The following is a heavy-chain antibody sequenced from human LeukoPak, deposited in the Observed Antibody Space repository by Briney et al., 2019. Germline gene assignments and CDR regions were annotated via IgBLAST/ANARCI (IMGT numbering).Heavy chain of an antibody. CDR3: ARLEMATTPGAFDI. Sequence: ASVKVSCKASGYTFTSHYMHWVRQASGQGLEWMGIINPSGGSTSYAQKFQGRVTMARDTSTSTVYMELSSLRSEDTAVYYCARLEMATTPGAFDIWGQGTMVTVSS. V-gene: IGHV1-46*01. CDR2: INPSGGST. J-gene: IGHJ3*02. D-gene: IGHD5-24*01. CDR1: GYTFTSHY.